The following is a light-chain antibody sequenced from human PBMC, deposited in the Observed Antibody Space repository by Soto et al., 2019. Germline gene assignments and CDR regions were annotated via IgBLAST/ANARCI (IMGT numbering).Light chain of an antibody. CDR2: DAS. CDR1: QSVSRA. J-gene: IGKJ4*01. Sequence: EIVVTQSPATLSVSPGERATLSCRARQSVSRALAWYQQKPGQAPRLLIYDASTRATGIPARFSGNGSGTEFTLTISSLQPEDFAIYYCQQYSHWPPLTFGGGTKVEIK. CDR3: QQYSHWPPLT. V-gene: IGKV3-15*01.